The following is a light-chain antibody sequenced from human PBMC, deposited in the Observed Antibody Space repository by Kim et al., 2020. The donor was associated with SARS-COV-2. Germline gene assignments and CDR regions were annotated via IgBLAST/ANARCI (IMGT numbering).Light chain of an antibody. CDR1: QSVSSN. V-gene: IGKV3-15*01. CDR2: GAS. CDR3: QQYNNWPPPYT. Sequence: SPGERDTLSCRASQSVSSNLAWYQQKPGQAPRLLISGASTRATGVPARFSGSGSGTEFTLTISSLQSEDFAVYYCQQYNNWPPPYTFGQGTKLEI. J-gene: IGKJ2*01.